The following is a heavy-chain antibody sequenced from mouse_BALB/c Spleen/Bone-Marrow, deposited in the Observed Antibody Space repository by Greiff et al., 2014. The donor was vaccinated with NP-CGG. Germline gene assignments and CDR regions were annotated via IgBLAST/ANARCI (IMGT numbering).Heavy chain of an antibody. CDR3: ARSGERYGAMDY. Sequence: EVQREESGGGLVKPGGSLKLSCAASGFTFSDYYMYWVRQTPEKRLEWVATISDGGGYTYYPDSVWGRVTISRDNAKNNLYLQMSSLKSEDTAMYYCARSGERYGAMDYWGQGTSVTV. CDR2: ISDGGGYT. V-gene: IGHV5-4*02. D-gene: IGHD2-10*02. J-gene: IGHJ4*01. CDR1: GFTFSDYY.